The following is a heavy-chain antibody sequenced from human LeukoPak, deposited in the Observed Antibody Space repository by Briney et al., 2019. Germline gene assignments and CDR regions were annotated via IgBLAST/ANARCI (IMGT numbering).Heavy chain of an antibody. CDR3: ARDYFTRPLYYYGMDV. Sequence: PSETLSLTCTVSGGSISSYYWSWIRQPAGKGLEWIGRIYTSGSTNYNPSLKSRVTMSVDTSKNQFSLKLSSVTAADTAAYYCARDYFTRPLYYYGMDVWGQGTTVTVSS. V-gene: IGHV4-4*07. J-gene: IGHJ6*02. D-gene: IGHD3-10*01. CDR2: IYTSGST. CDR1: GGSISSYY.